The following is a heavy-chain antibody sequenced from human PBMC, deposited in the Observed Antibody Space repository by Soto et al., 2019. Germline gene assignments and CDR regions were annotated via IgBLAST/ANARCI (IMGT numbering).Heavy chain of an antibody. CDR3: ARDIWSGNYKWFDS. Sequence: QVQLVEFGGGVVQTGRSLRLSCAASTLTVSLYGIQWVRQAPGNGLDLVAFKSNDGVTQYYADAVKGRFTIVRDNSMNTVDLHMKSLRAEETGVSYCARDIWSGNYKWFDSWGQGALVTVSA. V-gene: IGHV3-30*03. CDR2: KSNDGVTQ. CDR1: TLTVSLYG. J-gene: IGHJ5*01. D-gene: IGHD3-3*01.